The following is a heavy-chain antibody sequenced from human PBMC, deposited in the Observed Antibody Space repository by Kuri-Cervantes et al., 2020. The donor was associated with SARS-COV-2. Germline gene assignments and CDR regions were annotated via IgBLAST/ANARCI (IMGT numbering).Heavy chain of an antibody. J-gene: IGHJ6*03. D-gene: IGHD4-11*01. CDR2: ISSSSSYI. CDR3: AREGHDYSNLRTPYYYYYYMDV. V-gene: IGHV3-21*01. CDR1: GFTFSSYS. Sequence: GGSLRLSCAASGFTFSSYSMNWVRQAPGKGLEWVSSISSSSSYIYYADSVKGRFTISRDNAKNSLYLQMNSLRAEDTAVYYCAREGHDYSNLRTPYYYYYYMDVWGKGTTVTVSS.